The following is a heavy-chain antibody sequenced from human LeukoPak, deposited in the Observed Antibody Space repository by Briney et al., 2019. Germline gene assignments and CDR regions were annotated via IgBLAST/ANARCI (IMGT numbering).Heavy chain of an antibody. Sequence: PGGSLRLSCAASGFTFSSYAMSWVRQAPGKGLEWVSAISGSGGSTYYADSVKGRFTISRDNSKNTLYLQMNSLRAEDTAVYYRAVEISGSYYYFDYWGQGTLVTVSS. CDR1: GFTFSSYA. V-gene: IGHV3-23*01. CDR2: ISGSGGST. CDR3: AVEISGSYYYFDY. D-gene: IGHD1-26*01. J-gene: IGHJ4*02.